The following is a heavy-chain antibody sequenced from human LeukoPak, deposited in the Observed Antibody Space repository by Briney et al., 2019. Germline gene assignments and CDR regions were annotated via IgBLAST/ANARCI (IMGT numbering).Heavy chain of an antibody. CDR3: ARAYYYDSSGHPFDP. CDR2: IYYSGST. CDR1: GGSISSGDYY. V-gene: IGHV4-30-4*01. D-gene: IGHD3-22*01. Sequence: SETLSLTCTVSGGSISSGDYYWSWIRQPPGKGLEWIGYIYYSGSTYYNPSLKSRVTISVDTSKNQFSLKLSSVTDADTAVYYCARAYYYDSSGHPFDPWGQGTLVTVSS. J-gene: IGHJ5*02.